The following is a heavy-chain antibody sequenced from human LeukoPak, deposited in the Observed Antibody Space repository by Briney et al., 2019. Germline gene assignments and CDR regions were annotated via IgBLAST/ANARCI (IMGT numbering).Heavy chain of an antibody. D-gene: IGHD4-17*01. V-gene: IGHV3-7*01. Sequence: GGSLRLSCTASGFTFSSYWMIWVRQAPGKGLEWVANIKQDGSEKYYVDSVKGRFTISRDNAKNSLYLQMNSLRAEDTAVYYCARERTGYGEDYWGQGTLVTVSS. CDR3: ARERTGYGEDY. CDR2: IKQDGSEK. J-gene: IGHJ4*02. CDR1: GFTFSSYW.